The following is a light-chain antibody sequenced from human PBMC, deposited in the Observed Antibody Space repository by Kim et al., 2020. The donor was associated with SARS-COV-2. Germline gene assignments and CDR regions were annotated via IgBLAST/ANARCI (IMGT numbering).Light chain of an antibody. CDR2: DVT. CDR3: SSHTSTSPWV. V-gene: IGLV2-14*03. J-gene: IGLJ3*02. CDR1: SSDVGAYKY. Sequence: QSVVTQPASVSGSPGQSITISCTGTSSDVGAYKYVSWYQQYPGKAPKFIIYDVTNRPSGVSNRFSGSKSGNTASLTISGLQAEDEADYYCSSHTSTSPWVFGAGTKVTVL.